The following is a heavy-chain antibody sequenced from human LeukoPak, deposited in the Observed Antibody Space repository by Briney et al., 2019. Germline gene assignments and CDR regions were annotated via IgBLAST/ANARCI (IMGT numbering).Heavy chain of an antibody. CDR2: INWNGGST. V-gene: IGHV3-20*04. CDR3: ARAEFFGSGTSVSRINYYYYMDV. Sequence: PGGSLRLSCAASGFTFSSYSMNWVRQAPGKGLEWVSGINWNGGSTGYADSVKGRFTISRDNAKNSLFLQMNSLRAEDTALYYCARAEFFGSGTSVSRINYYYYMDVWGTGTTVTVSS. J-gene: IGHJ6*03. D-gene: IGHD3-10*01. CDR1: GFTFSSYS.